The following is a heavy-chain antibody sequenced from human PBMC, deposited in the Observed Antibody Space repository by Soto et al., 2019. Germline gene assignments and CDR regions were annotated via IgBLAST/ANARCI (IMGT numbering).Heavy chain of an antibody. V-gene: IGHV4-59*08. CDR3: ASMGYHYGSGSYPLDY. D-gene: IGHD3-10*01. J-gene: IGHJ4*02. CDR1: GGSISSYY. Sequence: QVQLQESGPGLVKPSETLSLTCTVSGGSISSYYWTWIRQPPGKGLEWIGFMYNSGSTHYNPSLKSRVTISLVTSKNQFSLNLRSVTAADTAVYYWASMGYHYGSGSYPLDYWGQGTLVTVSS. CDR2: MYNSGST.